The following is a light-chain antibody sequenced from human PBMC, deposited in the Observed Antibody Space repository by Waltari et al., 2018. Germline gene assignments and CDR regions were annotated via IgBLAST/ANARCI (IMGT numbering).Light chain of an antibody. CDR2: WAS. V-gene: IGKV4-1*01. J-gene: IGKJ4*01. Sequence: DIVMTQSPDSLAVSLGERATINCKSSPSVLYSSNNKNYLAWYQQKPGRPPKLIIYWASTRGYGVPDRFSGSGSGTDFTLTISILQAEDVAVYYCQQYYSTPLTFGGGTKVEIK. CDR1: PSVLYSSNNKNY. CDR3: QQYYSTPLT.